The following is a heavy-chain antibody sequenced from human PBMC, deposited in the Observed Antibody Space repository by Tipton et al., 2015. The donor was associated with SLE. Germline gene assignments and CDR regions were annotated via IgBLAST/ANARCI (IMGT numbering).Heavy chain of an antibody. Sequence: TLSLTCAVYGGSFSGDYWTWIRQPPGKGLEWIGKIYYSGSTYYNPSLKSRVTISVDTSKNQFSLQLNSVTPEDTAVYYCAREWELLNYYYGMDVWGQGTTVTVSS. D-gene: IGHD1-26*01. CDR3: AREWELLNYYYGMDV. CDR1: GGSFSGDY. V-gene: IGHV4-34*01. CDR2: IYYSGST. J-gene: IGHJ6*02.